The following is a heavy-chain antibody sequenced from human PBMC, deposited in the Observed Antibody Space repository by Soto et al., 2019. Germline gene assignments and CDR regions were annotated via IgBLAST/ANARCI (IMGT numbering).Heavy chain of an antibody. Sequence: QLQLQESGPGLVKPSGTLSLTCTVSNGSMTSSLWWSWVRQSPGKGLEWIGEVAQSAYTNYNPSIKSPLTISQDRSRNQFSLRLTSVTAADTAVYYCARNRYGGYDFDSWGQGTLVTVSS. CDR1: NGSMTSSLW. CDR3: ARNRYGGYDFDS. CDR2: VAQSAYT. D-gene: IGHD5-12*01. J-gene: IGHJ4*02. V-gene: IGHV4-4*02.